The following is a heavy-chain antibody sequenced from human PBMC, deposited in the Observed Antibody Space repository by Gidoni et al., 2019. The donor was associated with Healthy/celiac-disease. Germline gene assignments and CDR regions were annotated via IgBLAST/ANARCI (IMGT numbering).Heavy chain of an antibody. J-gene: IGHJ3*02. CDR1: GFTFSSYS. D-gene: IGHD1-26*01. CDR2: ISSSSSTI. Sequence: EVQLVESGGGLVQPGGSLRLSCAASGFTFSSYSMNWVRQAPGKGLEWVSYISSSSSTIYYADSVKGRFTISRDNAKNSLYLQMNSLRAEDTAVYYCARDGSGSYPDAFDIWGQGTMVTVSS. CDR3: ARDGSGSYPDAFDI. V-gene: IGHV3-48*01.